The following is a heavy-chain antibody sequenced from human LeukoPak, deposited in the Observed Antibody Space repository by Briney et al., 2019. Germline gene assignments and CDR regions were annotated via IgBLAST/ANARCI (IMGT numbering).Heavy chain of an antibody. CDR1: GGSFSGYY. D-gene: IGHD2-15*01. CDR2: INHSGNT. V-gene: IGHV4-34*01. CDR3: VTEPGYCTGGRCYGGWFDP. Sequence: SETLSLTCAIYGGSFSGYYWSWIRQAPGKGLEWIGEINHSGNTNYNPSLKSRVTISVDTSKNQFSLKLSSVTAADTAVYYCVTEPGYCTGGRCYGGWFDPWGQGTLVTVSS. J-gene: IGHJ5*02.